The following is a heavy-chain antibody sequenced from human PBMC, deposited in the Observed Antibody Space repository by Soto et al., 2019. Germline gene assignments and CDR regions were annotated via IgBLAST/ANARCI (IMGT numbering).Heavy chain of an antibody. D-gene: IGHD3-9*01. CDR1: GGSISGFY. CDR2: IYYSGSA. Sequence: SETLSLTCTISGGSISGFYWGWIRQPPGKGLEWIGNIYYSGSANYDPSLRSRVTISLNTSKNQFSLNLNSVTAADTAIYYCARTRPVRDILTGYYKNSWFDPWGQGTLVTVSS. CDR3: ARTRPVRDILTGYYKNSWFDP. J-gene: IGHJ5*02. V-gene: IGHV4-59*01.